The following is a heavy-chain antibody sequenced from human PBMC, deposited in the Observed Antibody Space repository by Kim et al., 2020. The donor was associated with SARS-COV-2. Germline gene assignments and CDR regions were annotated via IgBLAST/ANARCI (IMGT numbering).Heavy chain of an antibody. J-gene: IGHJ4*02. Sequence: NYADSVTGRFTISIDNAKNSLYLQMNSLRAADTAVYYCARDWGCSSPRFDYWGQGTLVTVSS. V-gene: IGHV3-11*05. CDR3: ARDWGCSSPRFDY. D-gene: IGHD6-19*01.